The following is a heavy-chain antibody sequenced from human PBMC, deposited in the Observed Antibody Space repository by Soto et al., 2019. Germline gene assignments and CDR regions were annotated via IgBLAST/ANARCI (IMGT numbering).Heavy chain of an antibody. CDR1: GFTLSNNA. CDR3: ATDLPGGEDNHYGMDV. CDR2: ITNSGVST. V-gene: IGHV3-23*01. J-gene: IGHJ6*02. Sequence: EVKVLESGGGLVQPGGSLRLSCAASGFTLSNNAMSWVRQTPGKGLERVSGITNSGVSTYYADSVKGRFTISRDTSKNTLYLQMNSLRAEDTAVYYCATDLPGGEDNHYGMDVWGQGTTVTVSS. D-gene: IGHD2-21*01.